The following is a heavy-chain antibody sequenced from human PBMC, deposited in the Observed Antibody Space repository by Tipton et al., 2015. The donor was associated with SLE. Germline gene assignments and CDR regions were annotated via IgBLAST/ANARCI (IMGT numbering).Heavy chain of an antibody. J-gene: IGHJ4*02. V-gene: IGHV4-39*07. CDR3: ARLISAYDCNFDY. CDR1: GGSIRSSRHF. D-gene: IGHD5-12*01. CDR2: LYYSGNT. Sequence: TLSLTCTVSGGSIRSSRHFWGWIRQPPGKGLEWIGVLYYSGNTYYNPSLKSPVTLSIDTSKNQFSLKMRSVTAADTALYYCARLISAYDCNFDYWGQGTPVTVSS.